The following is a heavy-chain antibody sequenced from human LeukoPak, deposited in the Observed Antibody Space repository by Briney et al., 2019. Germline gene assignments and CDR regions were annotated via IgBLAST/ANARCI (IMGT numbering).Heavy chain of an antibody. CDR3: ARSYDYVWGSYRYTPTFDY. V-gene: IGHV4-34*01. Sequence: PSETLSLTCAAYGGTFSGYYWNWLRQPPGEGLEWIGEINHSGTTNYNPSLKTRVTISVDTSKNQFSLKVGSVTAGDTAVYYCARSYDYVWGSYRYTPTFDYWGQGNLVTVSS. D-gene: IGHD3-16*02. CDR2: INHSGTT. CDR1: GGTFSGYY. J-gene: IGHJ4*02.